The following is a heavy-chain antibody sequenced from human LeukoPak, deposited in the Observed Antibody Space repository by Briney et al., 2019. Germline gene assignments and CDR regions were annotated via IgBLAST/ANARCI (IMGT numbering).Heavy chain of an antibody. CDR1: GGSISSSSYY. J-gene: IGHJ4*02. Sequence: SETLSLPCTVSGGSISSSSYYWGWIRQPPGKGLEWIGSIYYSGSTYYNPSLKSRVTISVDTSKNQFSLKLSSVTAADTAVYYCARQEIYYYGSGSYISSWGQGTLVTVSS. CDR3: ARQEIYYYGSGSYISS. D-gene: IGHD3-10*01. CDR2: IYYSGST. V-gene: IGHV4-39*01.